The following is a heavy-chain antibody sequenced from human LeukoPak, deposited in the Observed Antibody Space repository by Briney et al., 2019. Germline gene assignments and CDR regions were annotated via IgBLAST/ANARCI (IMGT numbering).Heavy chain of an antibody. D-gene: IGHD5-18*01. J-gene: IGHJ4*02. CDR2: IIPILGIA. CDR3: ARDGDTAMVTVGYFDY. CDR1: GYTFTSYG. Sequence: SVKVSCKASGYTFTSYGINWVRQAPGQGLEWMGRIIPILGIANYAQKFQGRVTITAGKSTSTAYMELSSLRSEDTAVYYCARDGDTAMVTVGYFDYWGQGTLVTVSS. V-gene: IGHV1-69*04.